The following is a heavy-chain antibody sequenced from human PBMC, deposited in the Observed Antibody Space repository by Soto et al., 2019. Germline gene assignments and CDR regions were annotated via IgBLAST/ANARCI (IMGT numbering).Heavy chain of an antibody. CDR2: ISSSSSYI. Sequence: EVQLVESGGGLVKPGGSLRLSCAASGFTLSSYSMNWVRQAPGKGLEWVSSISSSSSYIYYADSVKGRFTISRDNAKNSLYLQMKSLRAEDTAVYYCARDWGGEGAFDYWGQATLVTVSS. D-gene: IGHD3-16*01. J-gene: IGHJ4*02. CDR3: ARDWGGEGAFDY. V-gene: IGHV3-21*01. CDR1: GFTLSSYS.